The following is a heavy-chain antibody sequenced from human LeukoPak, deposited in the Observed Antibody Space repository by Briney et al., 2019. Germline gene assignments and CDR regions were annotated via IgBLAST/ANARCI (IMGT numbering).Heavy chain of an antibody. V-gene: IGHV3-72*01. CDR2: TKNKGQSHIT. CDR3: ARDTAAALDF. Sequence: LSLTCAVYGGSFSGYYWSWIRQPPGKGLEWVGRTKNKGQSHITDYAASVKGRFFSSRDDSKNSLYLQMNSLQTDDTGIYYCARDTAAALDFWGQGILVTVSS. D-gene: IGHD6-6*01. J-gene: IGHJ4*02. CDR1: GGSFSGYY.